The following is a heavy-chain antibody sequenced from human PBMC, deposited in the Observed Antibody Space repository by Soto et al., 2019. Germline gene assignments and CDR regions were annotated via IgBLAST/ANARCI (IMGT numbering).Heavy chain of an antibody. D-gene: IGHD1-26*01. CDR1: GGTFSSYA. V-gene: IGHV1-69*06. CDR2: IIPIFGTA. Sequence: GASVKVSCKASGGTFSSYAISWVRQAPGQGLEWMGGIIPIFGTANYAQKFQGRVTITADKSTSTAYMELSSLRSEDTAVYYCAGCIVGALYGMDVWGQGTTVTVSS. J-gene: IGHJ6*02. CDR3: AGCIVGALYGMDV.